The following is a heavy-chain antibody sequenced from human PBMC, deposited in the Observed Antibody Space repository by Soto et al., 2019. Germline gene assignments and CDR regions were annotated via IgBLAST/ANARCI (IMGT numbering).Heavy chain of an antibody. Sequence: PGGSLRLSCAAPGFTFSDYYMSWIRQAPGKGLEWVSYISSSSSYTNYADSVKGRFTISRDNAKNSLYLQMNSLRAEDTAVYYCARYLHYYDSSGYADYWGQGTLVTVSS. D-gene: IGHD3-22*01. CDR1: GFTFSDYY. CDR3: ARYLHYYDSSGYADY. V-gene: IGHV3-11*06. J-gene: IGHJ4*02. CDR2: ISSSSSYT.